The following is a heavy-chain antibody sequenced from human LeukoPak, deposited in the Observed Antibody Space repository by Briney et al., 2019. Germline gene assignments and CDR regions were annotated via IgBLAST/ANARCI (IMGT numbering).Heavy chain of an antibody. CDR1: GYTFSSYG. CDR2: IATYNGKT. Sequence: ASVKVSCKASGYTFSSYGISWVRQAPGQGLEWMGWIATYNGKTKYAEKVQGRVTMTTDTSTTTAYMELRTLRSDDTAAYYCARDMVGLAADGNWFDPWGQGTLVTVSS. D-gene: IGHD6-13*01. J-gene: IGHJ5*02. V-gene: IGHV1-18*01. CDR3: ARDMVGLAADGNWFDP.